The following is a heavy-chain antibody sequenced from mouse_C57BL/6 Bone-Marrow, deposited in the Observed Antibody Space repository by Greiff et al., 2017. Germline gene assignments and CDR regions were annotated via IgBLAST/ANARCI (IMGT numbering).Heavy chain of an antibody. V-gene: IGHV14-2*01. CDR2: IDPEDGDT. Sequence: EVQLQQSGAELVKPGASVKLSCTASGFNIKDYYMHWLKQRTEQGLEWIGRIDPEDGDTKYAPQFQGKATITADTSSNTAYLQLSSLTSEDTAVYYCARCDYDGAWFAYWGQGTLVTVSA. J-gene: IGHJ3*01. D-gene: IGHD2-4*01. CDR3: ARCDYDGAWFAY. CDR1: GFNIKDYY.